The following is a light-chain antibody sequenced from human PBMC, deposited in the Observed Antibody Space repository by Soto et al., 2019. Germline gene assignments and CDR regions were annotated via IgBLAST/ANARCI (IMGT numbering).Light chain of an antibody. CDR2: EVS. CDR1: SRDVGSYDY. CDR3: SSYANSNNPCV. V-gene: IGLV2-8*01. Sequence: QSALTQPPSASGSPGQSVTISCTGTSRDVGSYDYVSWYQQHPGKAPKLMIYEVSKRPSGVPDRFSGSKSGNTASLTVSGLQAEDEADYYCSSYANSNNPCVFGTGTKLTVL. J-gene: IGLJ1*01.